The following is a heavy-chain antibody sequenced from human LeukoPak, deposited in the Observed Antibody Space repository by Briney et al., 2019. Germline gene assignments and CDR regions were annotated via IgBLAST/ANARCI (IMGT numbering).Heavy chain of an antibody. V-gene: IGHV4-59*01. CDR2: IYYSGST. Sequence: NSSETLSLTCTVSGGSISSYYWSWIRQPPGKGLEWIGYIYYSGSTNYNPSLKSRVTISVDTSKNQFSLKLSSVTAADTAVYYCARVVDRLLWFGEPREIRLDYWGQGTLVTVSS. D-gene: IGHD3-10*01. CDR1: GGSISSYY. J-gene: IGHJ4*02. CDR3: ARVVDRLLWFGEPREIRLDY.